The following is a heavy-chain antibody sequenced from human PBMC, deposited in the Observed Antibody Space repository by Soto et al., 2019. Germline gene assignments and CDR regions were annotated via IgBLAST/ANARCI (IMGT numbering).Heavy chain of an antibody. J-gene: IGHJ6*02. Sequence: EVQLVESGGGLVQPGGYLRLSCVASGLTFSSNWMTWVRQAPGKGLEWVANIKQDGSDIHYVDSVKGLFTISRENVKKSLSLQMNRLIAEDSALSYCARDHRYYIGGRWYDRLDVWGQGNTVAVSS. CDR1: GLTFSSNW. V-gene: IGHV3-7*04. CDR3: ARDHRYYIGGRWYDRLDV. D-gene: IGHD2-15*01. CDR2: IKQDGSDI.